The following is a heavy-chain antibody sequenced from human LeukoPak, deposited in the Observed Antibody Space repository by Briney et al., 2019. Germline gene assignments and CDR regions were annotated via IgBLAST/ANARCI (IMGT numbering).Heavy chain of an antibody. CDR1: GYTFTSYG. V-gene: IGHV1-18*01. J-gene: IGHJ6*03. CDR2: ISAYNGNT. D-gene: IGHD2-8*01. CDR3: ARALIYYYYMDV. Sequence: ASVKVSCKASGYTFTSYGISWVRQAPGQGLEWMGWISAYNGNTNYAQKLQGRVTMTTDTSTSTAYMELRSLGSDDTAVYYCARALIYYYYMDVWGKGTTVTVSS.